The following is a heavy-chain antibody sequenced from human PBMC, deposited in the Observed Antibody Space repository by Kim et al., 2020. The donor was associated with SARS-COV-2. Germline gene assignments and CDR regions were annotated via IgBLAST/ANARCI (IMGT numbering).Heavy chain of an antibody. D-gene: IGHD6-13*01. Sequence: YYVDSVKGRFTISRDNAKNSLYLQMNSLRAEDTAVYYCAREAAGTAFDIWGQGTMVTVSS. CDR3: AREAAGTAFDI. V-gene: IGHV3-7*03. J-gene: IGHJ3*02.